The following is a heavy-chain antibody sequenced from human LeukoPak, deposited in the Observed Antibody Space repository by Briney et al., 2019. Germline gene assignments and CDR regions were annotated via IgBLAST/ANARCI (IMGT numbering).Heavy chain of an antibody. CDR1: GFTFSSYW. J-gene: IGHJ5*02. V-gene: IGHV3-7*01. Sequence: PGGSLRLSCAASGFTFSSYWMSWVRQAPGKGLEWVANIKQGGSEKYYVDSVKGRFTISRDNAKNSLYLQMNSLRAEDTAVYYCARDRGSGSYHTYSWFDPWGQGTLVTVSS. CDR3: ARDRGSGSYHTYSWFDP. D-gene: IGHD1-26*01. CDR2: IKQGGSEK.